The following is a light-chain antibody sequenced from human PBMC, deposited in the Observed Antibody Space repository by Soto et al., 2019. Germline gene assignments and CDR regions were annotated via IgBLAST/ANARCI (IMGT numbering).Light chain of an antibody. CDR2: DAS. CDR1: QSITTK. J-gene: IGKJ2*01. V-gene: IGKV3-15*01. Sequence: MTQSPATLSVSPGERVTLSCRARQSITTKLAWYQQKPGQAPRLLIYDASTRATGIPVRFSGSGSGTEFTLTISSLQSEDVAVYYCQQYNNWPPYTFGQGTKLEIK. CDR3: QQYNNWPPYT.